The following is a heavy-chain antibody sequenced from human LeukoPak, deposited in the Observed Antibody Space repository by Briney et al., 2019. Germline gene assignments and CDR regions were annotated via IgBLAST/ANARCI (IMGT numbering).Heavy chain of an antibody. V-gene: IGHV4-59*01. D-gene: IGHD6-19*01. CDR3: ARARIAVAGYDAFDI. CDR1: GGSIGSYY. J-gene: IGHJ3*02. CDR2: IYYSGST. Sequence: SETLSLTCTVSGGSIGSYYWTWIRQPPGKGLEWIGYIYYSGSTNYNPSLKSRVTISVDTSKNQFSLKLSSVTAADTAVYYCARARIAVAGYDAFDIWGQGTMVTVSS.